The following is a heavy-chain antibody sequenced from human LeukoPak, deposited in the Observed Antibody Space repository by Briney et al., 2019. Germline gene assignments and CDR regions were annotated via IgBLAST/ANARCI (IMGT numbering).Heavy chain of an antibody. J-gene: IGHJ5*02. CDR2: IYYSGST. D-gene: IGHD2-2*01. CDR1: GGSISSSSYY. CDR3: ARGEGYCSSTSCYYWFDP. V-gene: IGHV4-39*07. Sequence: SETLSLTCTVSGGSISSSSYYWGWIRQPPGKGLEWIGSIYYSGSTYYNPSLKSRVTISVDTSKNQFSLKLSSVTAADTAVYYCARGEGYCSSTSCYYWFDPWGQGTLVTVSS.